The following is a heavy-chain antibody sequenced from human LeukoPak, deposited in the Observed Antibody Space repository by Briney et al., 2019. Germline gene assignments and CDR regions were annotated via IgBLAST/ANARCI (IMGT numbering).Heavy chain of an antibody. Sequence: SETLSLTCTVSGGSISSYCWSWIRQPPGKGLEWIGYIYYSGSTNYNPSLKSRVTISVDTSKNQFSLKLSSVTAADTAVYYCARVHYGSGIDYWGQGTLVTVSS. V-gene: IGHV4-59*01. CDR2: IYYSGST. J-gene: IGHJ4*02. D-gene: IGHD3-10*01. CDR1: GGSISSYC. CDR3: ARVHYGSGIDY.